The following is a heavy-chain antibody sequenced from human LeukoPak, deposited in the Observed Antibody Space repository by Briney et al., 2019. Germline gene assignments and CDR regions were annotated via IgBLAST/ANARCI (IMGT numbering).Heavy chain of an antibody. CDR2: LYTSGIT. D-gene: IGHD3-10*01. V-gene: IGHV4-4*07. CDR3: ARDRHYYGSGSYDSPLFEYGMDV. CDR1: GGSISSYY. Sequence: PSETLSLTCTVSGGSISSYYWSWIRQPAGEGPEWIGRLYTSGITNYNPSLKRRVTMSVDTPKNQFPLTAGSVTAAHTAVYYCARDRHYYGSGSYDSPLFEYGMDVWGQGTTVTVSS. J-gene: IGHJ6*02.